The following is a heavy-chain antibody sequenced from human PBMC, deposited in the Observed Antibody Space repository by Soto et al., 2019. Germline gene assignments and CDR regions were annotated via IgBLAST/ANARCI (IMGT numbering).Heavy chain of an antibody. CDR2: GIRIFGTP. D-gene: IGHD2-15*01. Sequence: QVQLVQSGAEVKKPGSSVKVSYKAPGGTFSTYAISWVRQAPGQGLEWMGGGIRIFGTPKYAQKFQGRVTITADESTSTGYMELRSLRSEDTAVYYCARSQGGSSSLDIYYYYYYGMDVWGQGTTVTVSS. CDR1: GGTFSTYA. CDR3: ARSQGGSSSLDIYYYYYYGMDV. V-gene: IGHV1-69*01. J-gene: IGHJ6*02.